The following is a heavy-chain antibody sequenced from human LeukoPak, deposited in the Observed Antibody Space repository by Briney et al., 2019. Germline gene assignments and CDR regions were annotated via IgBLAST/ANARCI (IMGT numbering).Heavy chain of an antibody. D-gene: IGHD2-2*01. CDR2: IYYSGST. CDR3: ARDMPLSP. CDR1: GGSISSGDYY. V-gene: IGHV4-30-4*01. J-gene: IGHJ5*02. Sequence: PSETLSLTCTVSGGSISSGDYYWRWIRQPPGTGLEWIGYIYYSGSTYYNPSLKSRVTISVDTSKNQFSLKLSSVTAADTAVYYCARDMPLSPWGQGTLVTVSS.